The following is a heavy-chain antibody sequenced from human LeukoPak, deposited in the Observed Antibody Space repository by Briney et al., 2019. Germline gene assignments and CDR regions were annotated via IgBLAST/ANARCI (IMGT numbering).Heavy chain of an antibody. V-gene: IGHV1-69*04. Sequence: SVKVSCQASGGTFSSYAISWVRQAPGQGLEWMGRIIPILGIANYAQKFQGRVTITADKSTSTAYMEMSSLRSEDTAVYYCARDRYCSGGSCYSYYYGMDVWGQGTTVTVSS. CDR3: ARDRYCSGGSCYSYYYGMDV. J-gene: IGHJ6*02. CDR1: GGTFSSYA. D-gene: IGHD2-15*01. CDR2: IIPILGIA.